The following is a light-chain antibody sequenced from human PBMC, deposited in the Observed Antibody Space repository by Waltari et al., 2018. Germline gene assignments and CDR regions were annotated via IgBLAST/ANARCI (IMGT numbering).Light chain of an antibody. CDR2: LNSDGSH. Sequence: QLVLTQSPSASASLGASVKLTCTLSSGHSSYAIAWHQQQPEKGPRYLMKLNSDGSHSKGGGISDRFSGSISGAVRYLTISSLQSEDEADYYCQTWGTGIPVFGGGTKLTVL. V-gene: IGLV4-69*01. CDR3: QTWGTGIPV. J-gene: IGLJ3*02. CDR1: SGHSSYA.